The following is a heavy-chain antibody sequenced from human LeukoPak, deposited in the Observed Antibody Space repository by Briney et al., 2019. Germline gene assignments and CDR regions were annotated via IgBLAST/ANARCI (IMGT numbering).Heavy chain of an antibody. CDR2: ISYDGSNK. CDR3: AKDAGYCTNGVCYPPFDY. Sequence: GGSLRLSCAASGFTFSIYDMHCVRQSPGKGREGVADISYDGSNKYYADSVKGLFTISRDNSKNTLYLQMNRLRAEDTAVYYCAKDAGYCTNGVCYPPFDYWGQGTLVTVSS. J-gene: IGHJ4*02. V-gene: IGHV3-30*18. D-gene: IGHD2-8*01. CDR1: GFTFSIYD.